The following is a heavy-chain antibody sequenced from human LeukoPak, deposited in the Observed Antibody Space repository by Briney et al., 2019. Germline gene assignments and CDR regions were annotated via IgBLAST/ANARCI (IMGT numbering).Heavy chain of an antibody. CDR2: INSDGSGI. CDR3: ARERRSSGWYDAFDM. J-gene: IGHJ3*02. V-gene: IGHV3-74*01. Sequence: GGSLRLSCAASEFTFSSFWMHWVRQAPGKGLVWVSRINSDGSGIRYADSVKGRFTISRDNAKNTLYLQMNSLRAEDTAVYYCARERRSSGWYDAFDMRGQGTTVTVSP. D-gene: IGHD6-19*01. CDR1: EFTFSSFW.